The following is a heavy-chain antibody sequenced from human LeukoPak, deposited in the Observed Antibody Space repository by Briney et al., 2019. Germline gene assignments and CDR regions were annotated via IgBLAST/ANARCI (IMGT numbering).Heavy chain of an antibody. CDR1: GFTFSSYW. CDR3: AKDEDHDYGDYYFDS. CDR2: IYSDNT. J-gene: IGHJ4*02. D-gene: IGHD4-17*01. Sequence: GGSLRLSCAASGFTFSSYWMSWVRQAPGKGLEWVSFIYSDNTHYSDSVKGRFTISRDNSKNTLYLQMNSLRAEDTAVYYCAKDEDHDYGDYYFDSWGQGTLVTVSS. V-gene: IGHV3-66*01.